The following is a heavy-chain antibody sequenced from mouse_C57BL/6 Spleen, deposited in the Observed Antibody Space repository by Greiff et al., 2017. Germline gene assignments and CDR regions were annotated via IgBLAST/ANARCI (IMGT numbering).Heavy chain of an antibody. J-gene: IGHJ2*01. CDR1: GFNFTDYY. Sequence: EVQLQQSGAELVTPGASVKLSCTASGFNFTDYYMHWVKQRPEQGLEWIGMINPEDGETKYAPKFQGKATITADTSSNTAYLQLSSLTSEDTPVYDGASLWYGSSDCGTFDFGYWGQGTTLTVAT. CDR3: ASLWYGSSDCGTFDFGY. D-gene: IGHD1-1*01. CDR2: INPEDGET. V-gene: IGHV14-2*01.